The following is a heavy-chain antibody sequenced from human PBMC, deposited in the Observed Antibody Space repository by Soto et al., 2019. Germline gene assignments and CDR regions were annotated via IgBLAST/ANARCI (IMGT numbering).Heavy chain of an antibody. V-gene: IGHV1-46*01. D-gene: IGHD3-3*01. CDR2: INPSGGST. CDR1: GYTFTSYY. Sequence: GASVKVSCKASGYTFTSYYMHWVRQAPGQGLEWMGIINPSGGSTSYAQKFQGRVTMTRDTSTSTVYMELSSLRSEDTAVYYCASSTTIQNWFDPWGQGTLVTVSS. J-gene: IGHJ5*02. CDR3: ASSTTIQNWFDP.